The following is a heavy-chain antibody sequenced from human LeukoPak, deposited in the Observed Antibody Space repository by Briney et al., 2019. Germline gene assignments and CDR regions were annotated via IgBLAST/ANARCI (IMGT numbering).Heavy chain of an antibody. J-gene: IGHJ4*02. D-gene: IGHD6-13*01. CDR1: GFPFSTYA. CDR2: IFGSGGGI. CDR3: AKDRLPDGRWSLDY. V-gene: IGHV3-23*01. Sequence: GGSLRLSCAASGFPFSTYAMNWVRQAPGKGLEWVSGIFGSGGGIQYADSVKGRFTISRDNSKNILYLQMNSLRAEDTALYYCAKDRLPDGRWSLDYWGQGTLVTVSS.